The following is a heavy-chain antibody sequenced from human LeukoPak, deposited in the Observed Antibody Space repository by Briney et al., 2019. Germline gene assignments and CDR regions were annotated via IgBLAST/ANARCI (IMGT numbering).Heavy chain of an antibody. V-gene: IGHV4-4*07. CDR3: ARDRGTWNDDGFDY. CDR1: GGSISSYY. J-gene: IGHJ4*02. Sequence: SETLSLTCTVSGGSISSYYWSWIRQPAGKGLEWIGRIYISGSTNYNPSLKSRVTMSVDTSKSQSSLKLSSVTAADTAVYYCARDRGTWNDDGFDYWGQGTLVTVSS. CDR2: IYISGST. D-gene: IGHD1-1*01.